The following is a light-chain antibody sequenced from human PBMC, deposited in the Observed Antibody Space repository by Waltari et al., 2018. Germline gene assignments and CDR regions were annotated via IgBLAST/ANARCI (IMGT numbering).Light chain of an antibody. CDR2: VAS. Sequence: EIVLTQSPAILSFSPGERATLSCRASQSVGPYLAWYQQRPGQSPRLLSYVASYRATGIPARFSGSGSETDFTLTISSLQPEDFAVYYCQQRRNWPLTFGGGTRVQI. CDR3: QQRRNWPLT. J-gene: IGKJ4*01. V-gene: IGKV3-11*01. CDR1: QSVGPY.